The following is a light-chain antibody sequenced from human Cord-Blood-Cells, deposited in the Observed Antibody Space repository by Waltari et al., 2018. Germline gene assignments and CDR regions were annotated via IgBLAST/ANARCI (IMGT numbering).Light chain of an antibody. CDR1: QSLSSW. CDR3: QQYNSYWT. CDR2: KAS. V-gene: IGKV1-5*03. J-gene: IGKJ1*01. Sequence: DLQMTQSPSTLSASVGDRVNITCRASQSLSSWLPWYQQKPGKAPKLLIYKASSLESGVPSRFSGSGSGTEFTLTISSLQPDDFATYYCQQYNSYWTFGQGTKVEIK.